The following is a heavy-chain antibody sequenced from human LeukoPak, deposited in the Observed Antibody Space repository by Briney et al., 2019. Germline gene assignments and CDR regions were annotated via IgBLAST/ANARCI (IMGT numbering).Heavy chain of an antibody. CDR1: GFTFSNYD. V-gene: IGHV3-13*01. Sequence: PGGSLRLSCAASGFTFSNYDMHWVRHASGKGLEWVSAIANDGATFYSGYVKGRFIISRENAKRSLYLQMNSLRVGDTALYYCARGGRDGFDIWGQGTLVTVSS. D-gene: IGHD2-15*01. J-gene: IGHJ3*02. CDR3: ARGGRDGFDI. CDR2: IANDGAT.